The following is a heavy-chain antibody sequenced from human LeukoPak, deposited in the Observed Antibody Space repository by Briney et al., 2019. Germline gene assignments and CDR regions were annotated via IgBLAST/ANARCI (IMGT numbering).Heavy chain of an antibody. CDR3: ARGGIVGVVTAIPVDI. CDR1: GGTFSSYA. Sequence: GASVKVSCKASGGTFSSYAISWVRQAPGQGLEWMGGIIPIFGTANYAQKFQGRVTITADKSTSTAYMELSSLRSEDTAVYYCARGGIVGVVTAIPVDIWGQGTMVTVSS. J-gene: IGHJ3*02. D-gene: IGHD2-21*02. CDR2: IIPIFGTA. V-gene: IGHV1-69*06.